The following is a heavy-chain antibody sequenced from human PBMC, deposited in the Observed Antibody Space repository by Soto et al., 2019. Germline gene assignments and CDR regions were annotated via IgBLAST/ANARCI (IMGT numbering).Heavy chain of an antibody. Sequence: VKVSCKASGGTFSSYTISWVRQAPGQGLEWMGRIIPILGIANYAQKFQGRVTITADKSTSTAYMELSSLRSEDTAVYYCARAKPEHYYYYYMDVWGKGTTVTVSS. V-gene: IGHV1-69*02. CDR1: GGTFSSYT. J-gene: IGHJ6*03. CDR3: ARAKPEHYYYYYMDV. CDR2: IIPILGIA.